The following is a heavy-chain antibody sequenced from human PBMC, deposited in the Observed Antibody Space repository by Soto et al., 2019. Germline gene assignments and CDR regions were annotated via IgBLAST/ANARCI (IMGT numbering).Heavy chain of an antibody. J-gene: IGHJ3*02. V-gene: IGHV1-69*13. CDR2: IIPIFGTA. CDR3: ARDHGGGYDSSGYSDAFDI. CDR1: GGTFSSYA. D-gene: IGHD3-22*01. Sequence: SVKVSCKASGGTFSSYAISWVRQAPGQGLEWMGGIIPIFGTANYAQKFQGRVTITADESTSTAYMELSSLRSEDTAVYYCARDHGGGYDSSGYSDAFDIWGQGTMVTVS.